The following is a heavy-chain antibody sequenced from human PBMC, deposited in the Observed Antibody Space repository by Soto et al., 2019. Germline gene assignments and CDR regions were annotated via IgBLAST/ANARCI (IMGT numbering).Heavy chain of an antibody. CDR2: IYYTGST. D-gene: IGHD2-15*01. J-gene: IGHJ5*02. CDR3: ARYCSGGSCYAGFDP. CDR1: GGSISSGTYY. V-gene: IGHV4-30-4*01. Sequence: QVHLQESGPGLVKPSQTLSLIYTVSGGSISSGTYYWSWVRQPPGKGLEWIAYIYYTGSTYYNPSLKSRVTISVDTSKNQFSLNLNSVTAADTAVYYCARYCSGGSCYAGFDPWGQGTLVTVSS.